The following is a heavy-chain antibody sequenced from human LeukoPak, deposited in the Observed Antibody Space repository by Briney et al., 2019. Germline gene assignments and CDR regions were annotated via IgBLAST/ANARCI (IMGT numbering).Heavy chain of an antibody. J-gene: IGHJ6*03. CDR2: ISHSGST. D-gene: IGHD3-3*01. V-gene: IGHV4-38-2*02. CDR3: ARGRVFGAAPWPKYYYYYYMDV. CDR1: GYSISSGYY. Sequence: PSETLSLTCTVSGYSISSGYYWGWIRQPPGRGLEWIGSISHSGSTYYNPSLKSRVTVSVDTSKNQFSLKLSSVTAADTAVYYCARGRVFGAAPWPKYYYYYYMDVWGKGTTVTVSS.